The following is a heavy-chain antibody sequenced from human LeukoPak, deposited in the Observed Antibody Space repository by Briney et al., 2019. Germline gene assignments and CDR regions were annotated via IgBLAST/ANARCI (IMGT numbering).Heavy chain of an antibody. Sequence: QPGGSLRLSCAASGFTFSSYGMHWLRQAPGKGLEWVAFIRYDGSNKYYADSVKGRFTISRDNSKNTLYLQMNSLRAEDTAVYYCAKAAYLSNWFDPWGQGTLVTVSS. J-gene: IGHJ5*02. CDR2: IRYDGSNK. CDR1: GFTFSSYG. CDR3: AKAAYLSNWFDP. V-gene: IGHV3-30*02. D-gene: IGHD2-21*01.